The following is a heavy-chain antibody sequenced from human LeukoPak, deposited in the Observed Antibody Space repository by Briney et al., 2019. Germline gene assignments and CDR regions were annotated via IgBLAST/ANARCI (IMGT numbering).Heavy chain of an antibody. CDR3: ARGNRGSGYWLYY. Sequence: GASVKVSCKASGYTFTSYYMHWVRQAPGQGLEWMGWMNPNSGNTGYAQKFQGRVTMTRNTSISTAYMELSSLRSEDTAVYYCARGNRGSGYWLYYWGQGTLVTVSS. J-gene: IGHJ4*02. CDR2: MNPNSGNT. CDR1: GYTFTSYY. V-gene: IGHV1-8*02. D-gene: IGHD3-22*01.